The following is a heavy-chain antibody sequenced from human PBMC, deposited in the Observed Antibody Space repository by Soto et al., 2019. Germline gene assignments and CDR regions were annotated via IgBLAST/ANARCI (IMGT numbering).Heavy chain of an antibody. J-gene: IGHJ5*02. CDR1: GYSFTSYW. Sequence: VESLRISWKGSGYSFTSYWIGWVRQMPGKSLDWLGIIYPGDSDTRYSPSFQGQVTISADKSISTAYLQWSSLKASDTAMYYCSRAPDGYCSSTSCRNWFDPWGQGTLVTVSS. CDR2: IYPGDSDT. CDR3: SRAPDGYCSSTSCRNWFDP. D-gene: IGHD2-2*01. V-gene: IGHV5-51*01.